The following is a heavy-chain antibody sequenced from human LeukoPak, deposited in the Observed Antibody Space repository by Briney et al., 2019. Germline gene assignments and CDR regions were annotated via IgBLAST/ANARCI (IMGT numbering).Heavy chain of an antibody. J-gene: IGHJ4*02. V-gene: IGHV3-53*01. D-gene: IGHD1-26*01. Sequence: PGGSLRLSCAASGFTVSSNYMSWVRQAPGKGLEWVSVIYSGGSTYYADSVKGRFTISRDNSKNTLYLQMNSLRAEDTAVYYCAGTFDSGSVLGDYWGQGTLVTVSS. CDR2: IYSGGST. CDR3: AGTFDSGSVLGDY. CDR1: GFTVSSNY.